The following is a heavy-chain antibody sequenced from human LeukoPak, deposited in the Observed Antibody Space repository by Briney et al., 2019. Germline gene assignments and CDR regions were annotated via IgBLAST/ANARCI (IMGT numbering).Heavy chain of an antibody. D-gene: IGHD6-25*01. J-gene: IGHJ4*02. CDR3: ATGGGYRFAY. CDR2: INTDTEKS. V-gene: IGHV7-4-1*02. Sequence: ASVKVSCKASGYSITNYAILWVRQAPGQGLEWMGWINTDTEKSTYAPGFTGRYVFSLDSSVNTAYLQISSLKAEDTALYYCATGGGYRFAYWGQGTLVTVSS. CDR1: GYSITNYA.